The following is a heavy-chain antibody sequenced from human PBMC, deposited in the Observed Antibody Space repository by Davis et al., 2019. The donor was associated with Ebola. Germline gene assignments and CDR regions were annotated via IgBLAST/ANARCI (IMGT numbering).Heavy chain of an antibody. CDR1: GFTFSSYS. J-gene: IGHJ4*02. V-gene: IGHV3-21*04. Sequence: GGSLRLSCAASGFTFSSYSMNWVRQAPGKGLEWVSSIDSSSSYIYYADSVKGRFTISRDNAKNSLYLQMNSLRAEDTALYYCAKDITMVRGVIDYWGQGTLVTVSS. CDR2: IDSSSSYI. D-gene: IGHD3-10*01. CDR3: AKDITMVRGVIDY.